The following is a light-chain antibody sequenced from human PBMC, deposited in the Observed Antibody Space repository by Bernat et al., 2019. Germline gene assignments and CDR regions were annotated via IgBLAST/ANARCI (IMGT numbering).Light chain of an antibody. J-gene: IGLJ7*01. CDR2: DVS. Sequence: QSALTQPASVSGSPGQSITISCTGTSSDVGGYNYVSWYQQHPGKAPKLMIYDVSNRPSGVSNRFSGCKSGNTASLTISGLQAEDEADYCCRSYTSSSTLHAVFGGGTQLTVL. CDR1: SSDVGGYNY. CDR3: RSYTSSSTLHAV. V-gene: IGLV2-14*01.